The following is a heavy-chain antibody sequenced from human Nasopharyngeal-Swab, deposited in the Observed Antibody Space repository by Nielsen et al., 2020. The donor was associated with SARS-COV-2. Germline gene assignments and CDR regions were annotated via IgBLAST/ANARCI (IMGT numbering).Heavy chain of an antibody. D-gene: IGHD1-26*01. Sequence: GGSLRLSCTTSGFTFGDYATSWFRQAPGKGLEWVGFIRSKTYGGAPEYAASVKGRFTISRDGAESIAYLQMNSLETEDTGVYYCARSVGSFYGQGAFDIWGQGTMVTVSS. CDR2: IRSKTYGGAP. CDR3: ARSVGSFYGQGAFDI. J-gene: IGHJ3*02. CDR1: GFTFGDYA. V-gene: IGHV3-49*01.